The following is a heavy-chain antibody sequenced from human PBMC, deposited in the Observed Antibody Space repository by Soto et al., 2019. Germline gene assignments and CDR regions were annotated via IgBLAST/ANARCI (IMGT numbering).Heavy chain of an antibody. Sequence: EVQLVESGGDLVQPGGSLTLSCAASGFSFIDHYMEWVRQAPGKGLEWVGRTRHKVENYNTEYAASVKGRFTISRDASKNSLYLQMNSLKTEDTAVYFCVNYIAGTPNWGQGTLVTVSS. CDR2: TRHKVENYNT. CDR3: VNYIAGTPN. CDR1: GFSFIDHY. J-gene: IGHJ4*02. D-gene: IGHD2-15*01. V-gene: IGHV3-72*01.